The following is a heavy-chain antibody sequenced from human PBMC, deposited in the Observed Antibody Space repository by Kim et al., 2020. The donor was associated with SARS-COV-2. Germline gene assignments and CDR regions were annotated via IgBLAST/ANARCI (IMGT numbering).Heavy chain of an antibody. V-gene: IGHV4-38-2*02. CDR2: AYHSGSA. CDR3: AREVTSRGPDDDY. CDR1: GYSISDGYY. Sequence: SETLSLTCTVSGYSISDGYYWGWIRQPPGKGLEWIGSAYHSGSAHYNPSLKSRATISLDTSKNQFSLKLTSVTAADTAVYYCAREVTSRGPDDDYWGQGTLVIVSS. D-gene: IGHD2-2*01. J-gene: IGHJ4*02.